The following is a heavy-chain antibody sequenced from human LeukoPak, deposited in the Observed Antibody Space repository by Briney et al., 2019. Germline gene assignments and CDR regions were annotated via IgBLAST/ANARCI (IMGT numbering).Heavy chain of an antibody. CDR1: GGSISSGGYY. V-gene: IGHV4-31*03. Sequence: ESGPGLVKPSETLSLTCTVSGGSISSGGYYWSWIRQHPGKGLEWIGYIYYSGSTYYNPSLKSRVTISVDTSKNQFSLKLSSVTAADTAVYYCARENRDGYNSPPDAFDIWGQGTMVTVSS. CDR3: ARENRDGYNSPPDAFDI. J-gene: IGHJ3*02. CDR2: IYYSGST. D-gene: IGHD5-24*01.